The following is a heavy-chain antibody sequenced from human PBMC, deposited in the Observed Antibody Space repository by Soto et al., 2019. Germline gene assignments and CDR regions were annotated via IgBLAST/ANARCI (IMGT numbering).Heavy chain of an antibody. V-gene: IGHV1-3*01. Sequence: QVQLVQSGAEVKKPGASVKVSCKASGYTFTSYAMHWVRQAPGQRLEWMGWINAGNGNTKYSQKFQGRVTITRDTSASTAYMELSSLRAEDTAVYYCARVRCSSTGCSVRSPNWFDPWGQGTLVTVSS. CDR1: GYTFTSYA. D-gene: IGHD2-2*01. CDR3: ARVRCSSTGCSVRSPNWFDP. J-gene: IGHJ5*02. CDR2: INAGNGNT.